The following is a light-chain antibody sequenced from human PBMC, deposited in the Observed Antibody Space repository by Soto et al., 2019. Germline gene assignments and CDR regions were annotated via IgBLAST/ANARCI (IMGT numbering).Light chain of an antibody. Sequence: EIVLTPFPGALSLSPGERVTLSCRASQTVSNTCLAWYRQKSGQAPKFLIYDASNRATGIPDRVSGSGSGTDFTLTISRLEPEDFAVYYCQQYGAVPPTFGGGTKVEIK. CDR1: QTVSNTC. J-gene: IGKJ4*01. CDR3: QQYGAVPPT. CDR2: DAS. V-gene: IGKV3-20*01.